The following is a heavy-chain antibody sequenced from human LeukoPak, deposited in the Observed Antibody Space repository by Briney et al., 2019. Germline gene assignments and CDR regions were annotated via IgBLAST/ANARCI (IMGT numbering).Heavy chain of an antibody. CDR2: IYSGGTT. CDR1: GFTVSSSY. CDR3: ARDRGYYGSGLSGMDV. J-gene: IGHJ6*02. Sequence: GGSLRLSCAASGFTVSSSYMTWVRQAPGKGLEWVSVIYSGGTTYYADSVKGRFTISRDNSKNTLYLQMNSLRAEDTAVYYCARDRGYYGSGLSGMDVWGQGTTVTVSS. D-gene: IGHD3-10*01. V-gene: IGHV3-66*01.